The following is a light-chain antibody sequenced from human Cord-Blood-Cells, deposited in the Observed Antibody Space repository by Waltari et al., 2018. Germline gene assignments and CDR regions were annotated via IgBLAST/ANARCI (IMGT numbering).Light chain of an antibody. J-gene: IGLJ3*02. CDR3: QVWDSSSDHPV. V-gene: IGLV3-21*04. CDR1: KIGSKS. CDR2: YDS. Sequence: SYVLTQPPSVSVAPGKTARITCGGNKIGSKSVHWYQQKPGQAPVLVIYYDSDRPSGIPERFAGCNSGNTATLTISRVEAGDEAYYYCQVWDSSSDHPVFGGGTKLTVL.